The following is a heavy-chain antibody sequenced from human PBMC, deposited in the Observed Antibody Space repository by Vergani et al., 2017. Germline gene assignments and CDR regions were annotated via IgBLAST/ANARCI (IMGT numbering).Heavy chain of an antibody. CDR3: ARDVEDFYSSSPDY. Sequence: QVQLVESGGGVVQPGRSLRLSCAASGFTFSSYSMHWVRQAPGKGLEWVAVIWYDGSNKYYADSVKGRFTISRDNSKNTLYLQMNSLRAEDTAVYYCARDVEDFYSSSPDYWGQGTLVTVSS. CDR1: GFTFSSYS. CDR2: IWYDGSNK. V-gene: IGHV3-33*01. J-gene: IGHJ4*02. D-gene: IGHD6-13*01.